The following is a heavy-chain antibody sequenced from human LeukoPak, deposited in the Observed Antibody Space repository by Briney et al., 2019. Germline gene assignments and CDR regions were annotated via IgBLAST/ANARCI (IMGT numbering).Heavy chain of an antibody. CDR2: IYPGDSDT. D-gene: IGHD6-19*01. Sequence: GESLKISCKGSGYRFASYWIGWVRQMPGKGLEWMGNIYPGDSDTRYSPPFQGQVTISADKSINPAYLQWSSLKASDSAMYYCARRLAVAGRGYYGMDVWGQGTTVTVSS. V-gene: IGHV5-51*01. J-gene: IGHJ6*02. CDR1: GYRFASYW. CDR3: ARRLAVAGRGYYGMDV.